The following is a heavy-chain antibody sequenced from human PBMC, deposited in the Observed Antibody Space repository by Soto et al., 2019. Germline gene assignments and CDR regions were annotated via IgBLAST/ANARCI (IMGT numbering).Heavy chain of an antibody. CDR1: GGSFSGYY. D-gene: IGHD3-16*01. J-gene: IGHJ4*02. Sequence: SETLSLTCAVYGGSFSGYYWSWIRQPPGKGLEWIGEINHSGSTNYNPSLKSRVTISVDTSKNQFSLKLSSVAAADTAVYYCARTKRGSIMITFGGALDYWGQGTLVTVSS. CDR3: ARTKRGSIMITFGGALDY. CDR2: INHSGST. V-gene: IGHV4-34*01.